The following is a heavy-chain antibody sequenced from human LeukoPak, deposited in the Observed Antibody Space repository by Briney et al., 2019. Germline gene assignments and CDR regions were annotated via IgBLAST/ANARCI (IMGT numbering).Heavy chain of an antibody. CDR3: AKVGRSGYSRDAFDI. J-gene: IGHJ3*02. CDR2: ISGSGGST. V-gene: IGHV3-23*01. D-gene: IGHD3-22*01. CDR1: GFTFSSYA. Sequence: GSLRLSCAASGFTFSSYAMSWVRQAPGKGLEWVSGISGSGGSTYYADSVKGRFTISRDNSKNTLYLQMNSLRAEDTAVYYCAKVGRSGYSRDAFDIWGQGTMVTVSS.